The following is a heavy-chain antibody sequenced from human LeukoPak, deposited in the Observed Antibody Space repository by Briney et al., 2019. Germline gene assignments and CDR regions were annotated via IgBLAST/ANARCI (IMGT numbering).Heavy chain of an antibody. CDR3: ARDGKEGAADY. Sequence: SETLSLTCTVSGGSISSGGYYWSWIRQPPGKGLEWIGYIYHSGSTYYNPSLKSRVTISVDTSKNQFSLKLSSVTAADTAVYYCARDGKEGAADYWGQGTLVTVSS. J-gene: IGHJ4*02. D-gene: IGHD1-26*01. CDR2: IYHSGST. CDR1: GGSISSGGYY. V-gene: IGHV4-30-2*05.